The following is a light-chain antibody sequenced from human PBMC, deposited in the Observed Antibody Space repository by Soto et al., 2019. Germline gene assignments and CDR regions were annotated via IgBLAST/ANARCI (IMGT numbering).Light chain of an antibody. Sequence: SALTQPASVSGSPGQSITISCTGTSSDVGSYNLVSWYQQHPGKAPKLMIYEGSKRPSGVSNRFSGSKSGNTASLTISGLHAEDEADYYCCSYAGSSTFVVFGGGTQLTVL. V-gene: IGLV2-23*01. CDR2: EGS. CDR3: CSYAGSSTFVV. CDR1: SSDVGSYNL. J-gene: IGLJ2*01.